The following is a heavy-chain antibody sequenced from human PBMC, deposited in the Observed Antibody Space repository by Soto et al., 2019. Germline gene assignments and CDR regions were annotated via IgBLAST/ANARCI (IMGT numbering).Heavy chain of an antibody. Sequence: EVQLVESGGGLIQPGGSLRLSCAASGLTVSDNYMSWVRQAPGKGLEWVAIVFAGGDTYHADSVKGRFTVSRDNSKNTLDLQMHSLRAEDTAMYYCARGDFDCWGQGTLVTVSS. J-gene: IGHJ4*02. D-gene: IGHD3-16*01. CDR1: GLTVSDNY. CDR2: VFAGGDT. V-gene: IGHV3-53*01. CDR3: ARGDFDC.